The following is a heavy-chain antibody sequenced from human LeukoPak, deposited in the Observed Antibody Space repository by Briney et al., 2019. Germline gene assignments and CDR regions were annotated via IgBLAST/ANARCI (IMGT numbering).Heavy chain of an antibody. CDR2: ISGTGGGT. CDR1: GFTVTNYA. D-gene: IGHD4-17*01. V-gene: IGHV3-23*01. CDR3: ARDRAVTTSPFDY. Sequence: PGGSLRLSCAASGFTVTNYAMSWVRQAPGKGLEWVSAISGTGGGTYYADSVKGRFTISRDDSKNTLYLQMNSLRAEDTATYYCARDRAVTTSPFDYWGQGTLVTVSS. J-gene: IGHJ4*02.